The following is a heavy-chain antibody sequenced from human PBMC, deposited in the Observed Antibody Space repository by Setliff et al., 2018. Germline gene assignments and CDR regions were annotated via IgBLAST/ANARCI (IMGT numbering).Heavy chain of an antibody. V-gene: IGHV4-38-2*01. D-gene: IGHD3-3*01. CDR3: ATPGRDDLDSPFEPFDI. CDR1: GASINSGHY. Sequence: SETLSLTCAVSGASINSGHYRGWIRQPPGKGLEWIATIYHRGRKYYNPSLQSRVSVSLDTSKNHFSLRLTSMTAADTAVYYCATPGRDDLDSPFEPFDIWGQGTMVTVSS. CDR2: IYHRGRK. J-gene: IGHJ3*02.